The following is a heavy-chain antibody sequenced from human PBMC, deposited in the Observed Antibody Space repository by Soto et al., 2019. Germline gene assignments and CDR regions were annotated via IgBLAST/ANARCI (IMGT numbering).Heavy chain of an antibody. J-gene: IGHJ4*02. CDR1: GLRFSTYW. CDR3: AGWGEHDANV. V-gene: IGHV3-7*03. D-gene: IGHD7-27*01. CDR2: IDPDGRVG. Sequence: EGQLLGSGGGLVQPGGSLRLSCVASGLRFSTYWMNWVRQPPGMGLEWVANIDPDGRVGTYVDSVKGRFTRSRDNAMNSVYLQMNSLRADDTAMYFCAGWGEHDANVWGQGILVTVSA.